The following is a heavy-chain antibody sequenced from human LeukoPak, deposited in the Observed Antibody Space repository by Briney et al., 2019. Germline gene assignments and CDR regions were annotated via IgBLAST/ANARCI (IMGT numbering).Heavy chain of an antibody. J-gene: IGHJ5*02. V-gene: IGHV3-23*01. D-gene: IGHD3-22*01. CDR3: AKEGVPDYYDSSGSTRWFDP. CDR2: ISGSGGST. Sequence: GGSLRLSCAASGFTFSSYAMSWVRQAPGNGLEWVAAISGSGGSTYYADSVKGRFTISRDNSKNTLYLQMNSLRAEDTAVYYCAKEGVPDYYDSSGSTRWFDPWGQGTLVTVSS. CDR1: GFTFSSYA.